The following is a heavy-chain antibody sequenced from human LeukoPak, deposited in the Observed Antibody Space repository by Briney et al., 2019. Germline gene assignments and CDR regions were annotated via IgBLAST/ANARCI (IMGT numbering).Heavy chain of an antibody. CDR1: GYTFTGYY. J-gene: IGHJ4*02. CDR3: ARDADNTYGDLDY. V-gene: IGHV1-2*02. CDR2: INPNSGGT. Sequence: ASVKVSCKASGYTFTGYYMHWVRQAPGQGLEWKGWINPNSGGTNYAQKFQGRVTMTRDTSISTAYMELSRLRSDDTAVYYCARDADNTYGDLDYWGQGTLVTVSS. D-gene: IGHD4-17*01.